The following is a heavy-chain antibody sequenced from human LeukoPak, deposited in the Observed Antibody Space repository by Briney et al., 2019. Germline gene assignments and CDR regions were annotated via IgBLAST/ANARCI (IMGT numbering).Heavy chain of an antibody. CDR2: IRNDGTKK. D-gene: IGHD2/OR15-2a*01. Sequence: GGSLRLSCAASGFTFSTSGMHWVRQSPGKGLDWVAFIRNDGTKKNYADSVKGRFTISRDNSKNTLYLQMNSLRDEDTAVYYCARDWFHAIDYWGQGTLVTVSS. V-gene: IGHV3-30*02. CDR1: GFTFSTSG. J-gene: IGHJ4*02. CDR3: ARDWFHAIDY.